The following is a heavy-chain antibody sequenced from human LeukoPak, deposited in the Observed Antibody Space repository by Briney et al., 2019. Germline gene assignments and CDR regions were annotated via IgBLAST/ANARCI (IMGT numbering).Heavy chain of an antibody. J-gene: IGHJ5*02. Sequence: GESLKISCKGSGYSFTSYWIGWVRQMPGKGLEWMGIIYPGDSDTRYSPSFQGQVTISADKSISTAYLQWSSLRASDTAMYYCARHTREGYCSDGSCYPHWFDPWGQGTLVTVSS. CDR1: GYSFTSYW. CDR3: ARHTREGYCSDGSCYPHWFDP. D-gene: IGHD2-15*01. CDR2: IYPGDSDT. V-gene: IGHV5-51*01.